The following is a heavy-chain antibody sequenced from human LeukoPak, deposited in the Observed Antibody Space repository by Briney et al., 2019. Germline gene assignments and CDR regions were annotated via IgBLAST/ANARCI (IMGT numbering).Heavy chain of an antibody. V-gene: IGHV3-30*18. J-gene: IGHJ4*02. CDR3: AKDPPRYSGSYLVDY. CDR1: GFTFSSYG. Sequence: PGGSLRLSCAASGFTFSSYGMHWVRQAPGKGLEWVAVISYDGSNKYYADSVKGRFTISRDNSKNTLYLQMNSLRAEDTAVYYCAKDPPRYSGSYLVDYWGQGTLVTVSS. CDR2: ISYDGSNK. D-gene: IGHD1-26*01.